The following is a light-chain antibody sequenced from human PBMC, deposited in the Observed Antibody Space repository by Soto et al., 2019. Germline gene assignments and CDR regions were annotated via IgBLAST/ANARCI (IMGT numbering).Light chain of an antibody. CDR2: EVS. CDR3: TSYTSRRSVV. V-gene: IGLV2-14*01. J-gene: IGLJ2*01. CDR1: SSDVGGYTY. Sequence: ALAQPASVSGSPGQSITISCTGTSSDVGGYTYVSWYQQHPGKAPKLMIFEVSNRPSGVSHRFSGSKSGNTASLTISGLQAEDEGDYYCTSYTSRRSVVFGGGTKVTV.